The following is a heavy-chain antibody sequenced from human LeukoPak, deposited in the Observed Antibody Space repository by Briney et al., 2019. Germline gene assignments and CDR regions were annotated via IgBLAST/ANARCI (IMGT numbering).Heavy chain of an antibody. V-gene: IGHV4-61*02. Sequence: SETLSLTCTVSGDSISSGSYYWSWIRQPAGKGLGWIGRIYTSGSTNYNPSLKSRVTISVDTSKHQFSLKLSSVTAADTAVYYCARETIGYSSSDYWGQGTLVTVSS. J-gene: IGHJ4*02. D-gene: IGHD6-13*01. CDR1: GDSISSGSYY. CDR2: IYTSGST. CDR3: ARETIGYSSSDY.